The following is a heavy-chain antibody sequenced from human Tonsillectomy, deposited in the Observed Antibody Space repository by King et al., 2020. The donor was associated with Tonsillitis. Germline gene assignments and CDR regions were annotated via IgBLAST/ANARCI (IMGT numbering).Heavy chain of an antibody. J-gene: IGHJ1*01. D-gene: IGHD2-15*01. CDR2: INPNSGGT. CDR3: ATFRPLWGSGEY. CDR1: GYTFTGYL. V-gene: IGHV1-2*02. Sequence: QLVQSGAEVKKPGASVRVSCKASGYTFTGYLMHWVRQAPGQGLEGMGWINPNSGGTHYAKKFQARVTMTRDNAISTAYMELGRLRSDDTAMFYCATFRPLWGSGEYWGQGTLVTVSS.